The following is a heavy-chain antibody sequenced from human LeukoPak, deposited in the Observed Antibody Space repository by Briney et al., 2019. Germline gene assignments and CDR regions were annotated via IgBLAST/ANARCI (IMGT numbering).Heavy chain of an antibody. CDR2: INPNSGGT. D-gene: IGHD4-17*01. J-gene: IGHJ3*02. Sequence: ASVKDSCKASGYTFTGYYMHWVRQAPGQGLEWMGWINPNSGGTNYAQKFQGRVTMTRDTSISTAYMELSRLRSDDTAVYYCARDWFVDYAGGDAFDIWGQGTMVTVSS. CDR1: GYTFTGYY. V-gene: IGHV1-2*02. CDR3: ARDWFVDYAGGDAFDI.